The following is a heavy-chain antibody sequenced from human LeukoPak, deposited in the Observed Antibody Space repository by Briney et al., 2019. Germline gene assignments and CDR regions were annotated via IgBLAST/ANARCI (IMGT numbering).Heavy chain of an antibody. CDR3: ARVGLWFGEYYFDY. CDR1: GGSISSSSYY. CDR2: IYYSGST. V-gene: IGHV4-39*07. J-gene: IGHJ4*02. Sequence: PSETLSLTCTVSGGSISSSSYYWGWIRQPPGKGLEWIASIYYSGSTYYKPSLRSRVTISVDTSKNQFSLKLSSVTAADTAVYYCARVGLWFGEYYFDYWGQGTLVTVSS. D-gene: IGHD3-10*01.